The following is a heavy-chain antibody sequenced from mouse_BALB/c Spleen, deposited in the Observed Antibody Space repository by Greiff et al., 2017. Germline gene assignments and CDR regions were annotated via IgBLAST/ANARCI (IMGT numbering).Heavy chain of an antibody. D-gene: IGHD1-2*01. CDR2: IWGDGST. CDR1: GFSLTGYG. V-gene: IGHV2-6-7*01. CDR3: ARDSPLLRRRSYAMDY. Sequence: VQLQQSGPGLVAPSQSLSITCTVSGFSLTGYGVNWVRQPPGKGLEWLGMIWGDGSTDYNSALKSRLSISKDNSKSQVFLKMNSLQNDDTARYYCARDSPLLRRRSYAMDYWGQGTSVTVSS. J-gene: IGHJ4*01.